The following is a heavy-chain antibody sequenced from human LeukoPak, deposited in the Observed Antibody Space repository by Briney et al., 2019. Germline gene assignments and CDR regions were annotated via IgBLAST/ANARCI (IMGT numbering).Heavy chain of an antibody. CDR1: GGTFSSYA. D-gene: IGHD3-10*01. CDR2: INPNSGGT. J-gene: IGHJ4*02. CDR3: ARGFTMVRGVIMVGRRKHFDY. V-gene: IGHV1-8*03. Sequence: ASVKVSCKASGGTFSSYAISWVRQAPGQGLEWMGWINPNSGGTNYAQKFQGRVTITRNTSISTAYMELSSLRSEDTAVYYCARGFTMVRGVIMVGRRKHFDYWGQGTLVTVSS.